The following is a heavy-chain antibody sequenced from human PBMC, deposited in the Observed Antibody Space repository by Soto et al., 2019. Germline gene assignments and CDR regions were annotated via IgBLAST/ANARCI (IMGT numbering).Heavy chain of an antibody. CDR1: GGSFSGYY. D-gene: IGHD2-21*01. CDR2: INHSGST. Sequence: SETLSLTCAVYGGSFSGYYWSWIRQPPGKGLEWIGEINHSGSTNYTTSLKTRLTISKDTSQNQVVLTVTNMDPLDTGTYYCARTYCVTTTCYPYFDYWGQGTLVTVSS. V-gene: IGHV4-34*01. J-gene: IGHJ4*02. CDR3: ARTYCVTTTCYPYFDY.